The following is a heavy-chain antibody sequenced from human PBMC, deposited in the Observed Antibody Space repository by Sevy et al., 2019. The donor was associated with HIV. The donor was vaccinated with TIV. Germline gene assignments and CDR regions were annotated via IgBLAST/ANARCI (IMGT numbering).Heavy chain of an antibody. V-gene: IGHV3-30*18. J-gene: IGHJ4*02. CDR2: ISYDGSNK. D-gene: IGHD3-16*02. CDR1: GFTFSSDG. CDR3: AKARLGELSSSDD. Sequence: GGSLRLSCAASGFTFSSDGMHWVRQAPGKGLEWVAVISYDGSNKYYADSVKGRFTISRDNSKNTLYLQMNSLTAEDTAVYYCAKARLGELSSSDDWGQGTLVTVSS.